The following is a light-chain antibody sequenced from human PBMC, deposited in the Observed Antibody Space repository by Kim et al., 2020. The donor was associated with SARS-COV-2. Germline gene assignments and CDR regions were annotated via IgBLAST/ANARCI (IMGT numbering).Light chain of an antibody. CDR1: KWGDKN. CDR2: QNN. CDR3: QAWDSSTVV. Sequence: VSQGQTASITCSGEKWGDKNACWYQQKPGQSPLLVIYQNNKRPSGIPERFSGFNSGNTATLTISETQAMDEADYYCQAWDSSTVVFGGGTQLTVL. J-gene: IGLJ2*01. V-gene: IGLV3-1*01.